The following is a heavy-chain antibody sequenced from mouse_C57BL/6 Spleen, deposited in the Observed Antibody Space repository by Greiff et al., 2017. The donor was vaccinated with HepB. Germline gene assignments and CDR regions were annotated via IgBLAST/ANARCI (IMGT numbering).Heavy chain of an antibody. J-gene: IGHJ4*01. CDR1: GYTFTSYW. Sequence: VQLQQPGAELVRPGSSVKLSCKASGYTFTSYWMDWVKQRPGQGLEWIGNIYPSDSETHYNQKFKDKATLTVDKSSSTAYMQLSSLTSEDSAVYYCARVQLRLQAMDYWGQGTSVTVSS. CDR3: ARVQLRLQAMDY. D-gene: IGHD3-2*02. V-gene: IGHV1-61*01. CDR2: IYPSDSET.